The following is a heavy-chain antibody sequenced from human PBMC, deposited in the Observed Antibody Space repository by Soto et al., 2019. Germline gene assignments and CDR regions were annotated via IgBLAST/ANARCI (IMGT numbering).Heavy chain of an antibody. CDR3: AREAVLLWFGELFSDAFDI. D-gene: IGHD3-10*01. CDR1: GFTFSSYA. V-gene: IGHV3-64*01. Sequence: EVQLVESGGGLVQPGGSLRLSCAASGFTFSSYAMHWVRQAPGKGLEYVSAISSNGGSTYYANSVKGRFTISRDNSKXXXXXXXXXXXXXXXXXXYCAREAVLLWFGELFSDAFDIWGQGTMVTVSS. J-gene: IGHJ3*02. CDR2: ISSNGGST.